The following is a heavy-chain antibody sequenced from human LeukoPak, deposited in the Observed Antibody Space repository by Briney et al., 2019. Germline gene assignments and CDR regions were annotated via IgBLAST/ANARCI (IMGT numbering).Heavy chain of an antibody. D-gene: IGHD4-17*01. V-gene: IGHV3-64*01. CDR2: ISTNGGST. CDR3: AREVLSYGDYYFDY. J-gene: IGHJ4*02. Sequence: GGSLRLSCAASGFTFSSYAMHWVRQAPGKGLEYVSAISTNGGSTYSANSVKGRFTISRDNSKNTLYLQMGSLRAEDMAVYYCAREVLSYGDYYFDYWGQGTLVTVSS. CDR1: GFTFSSYA.